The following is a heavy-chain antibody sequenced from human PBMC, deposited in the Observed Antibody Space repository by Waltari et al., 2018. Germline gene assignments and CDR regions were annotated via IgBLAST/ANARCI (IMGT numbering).Heavy chain of an antibody. CDR3: ASSSYQPRAAFDI. J-gene: IGHJ3*02. CDR2: INPKSGGT. Sequence: QVQLVQSGAEEKKPGASVKVSCKASGYTFTGYYMHWVRQAPGQGLEWMGWINPKSGGTNYAQKFKGRVTRTRDTSISTAYMELSRLRSDDTAVYYCASSSYQPRAAFDIWGQGTMVTVSS. V-gene: IGHV1-2*02. CDR1: GYTFTGYY.